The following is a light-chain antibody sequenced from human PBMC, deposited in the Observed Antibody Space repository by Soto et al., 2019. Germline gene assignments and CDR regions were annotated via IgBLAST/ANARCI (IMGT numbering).Light chain of an antibody. Sequence: QSALTQPRSVSGSPGQSVTISCIGTSSDVGGYNYVSWYQQHPGKAPKLMIYDVSKRPSGVPDRFSGSKSGNTASLTISGLQAEDEADYYCCSYAGSYVVFGGGTQLTVL. J-gene: IGLJ2*01. V-gene: IGLV2-11*01. CDR2: DVS. CDR3: CSYAGSYVV. CDR1: SSDVGGYNY.